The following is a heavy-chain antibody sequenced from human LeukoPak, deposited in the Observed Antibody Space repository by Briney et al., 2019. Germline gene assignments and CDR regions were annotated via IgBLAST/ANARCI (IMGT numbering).Heavy chain of an antibody. Sequence: ASVKVSCKASGYTFTSNPMYWVRQAPEQRLEWMGWINVGNGNTKHSQNLQDRVTITRDTSASTAYMELSSLRSEDTAVYYCARDPDYWGQGTLVTVSS. CDR3: ARDPDY. CDR1: GYTFTSNP. V-gene: IGHV1-3*01. CDR2: INVGNGNT. J-gene: IGHJ4*02.